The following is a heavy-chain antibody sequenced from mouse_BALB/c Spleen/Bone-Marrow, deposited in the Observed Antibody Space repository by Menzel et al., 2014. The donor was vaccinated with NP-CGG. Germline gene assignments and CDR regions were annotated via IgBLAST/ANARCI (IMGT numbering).Heavy chain of an antibody. Sequence: QVQLQQSGAELVKPGAPVKLSCKASAYTFTSYWMNWVKQRPGRGLEWIGRIDPSDSETHYNQNFKDKATLTVDRSSSTAFIQLSSLTSEDSTVYYCAYGNYESYFFDYWRQGTTLTVSS. CDR2: IDPSDSET. D-gene: IGHD2-1*01. CDR1: AYTFTSYW. CDR3: AYGNYESYFFDY. J-gene: IGHJ2*01. V-gene: IGHV1-69*02.